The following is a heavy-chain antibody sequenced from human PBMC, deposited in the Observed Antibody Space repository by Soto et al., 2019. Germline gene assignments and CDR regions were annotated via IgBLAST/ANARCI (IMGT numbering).Heavy chain of an antibody. CDR3: ARGDSYYYGMDV. J-gene: IGHJ6*02. CDR1: GGSISSGAYY. V-gene: IGHV4-31*03. Sequence: SETLSLTCSVSGGSISSGAYYWSWIRQHPGEGLEWIGYIYYSGSTYYNPSLKSRVTISVDTSKNQFSLKLTSVTAADTAVYYCARGDSYYYGMDVWGQGATVTVSS. CDR2: IYYSGST.